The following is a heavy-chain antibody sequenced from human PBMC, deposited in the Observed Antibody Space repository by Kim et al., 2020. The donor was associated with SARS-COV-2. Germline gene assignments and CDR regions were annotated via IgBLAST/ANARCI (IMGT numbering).Heavy chain of an antibody. CDR1: GFTFSSYA. CDR2: ISGSGGST. Sequence: GGSLRLSCAASGFTFSSYAMSWVRQAPGKGLEWVSAISGSGGSTYYADSVKGRFTISRDNSKNTLYLQMNSLRAEDTAVYYCAKGWYSSSWYDQYCYGMDVWGQGTTVTVSS. V-gene: IGHV3-23*01. J-gene: IGHJ6*02. CDR3: AKGWYSSSWYDQYCYGMDV. D-gene: IGHD6-13*01.